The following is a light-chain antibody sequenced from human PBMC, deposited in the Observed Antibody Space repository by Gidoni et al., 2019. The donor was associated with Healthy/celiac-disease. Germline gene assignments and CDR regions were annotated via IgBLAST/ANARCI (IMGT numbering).Light chain of an antibody. J-gene: IGKJ3*01. Sequence: EIVLTQSPGTLSLSPGQRATLSCRASQSVSSSYLAWYQQKPGQAPRLLIYGAASRATGVPDRFSGSGSGTDVTLTISRLEPDDFAVYYCHQYGSSPLSTFXPXTKVDIK. CDR1: QSVSSSY. V-gene: IGKV3-20*01. CDR2: GAA. CDR3: HQYGSSPLST.